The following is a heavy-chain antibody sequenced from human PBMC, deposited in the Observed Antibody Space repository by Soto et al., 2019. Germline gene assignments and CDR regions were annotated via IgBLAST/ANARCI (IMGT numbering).Heavy chain of an antibody. D-gene: IGHD6-25*01. Sequence: EVQLVESGGGLVKPGGSLRLSCAASGFTVSSYSMNWVRKAPGKGLEWVSPMSSSSSYIYYADSVKRRFTISRDNAKNSLYLQMNSLGAEDTAVYYCARATDSRGGFDYWGQGTLVTVSS. J-gene: IGHJ4*02. V-gene: IGHV3-21*01. CDR2: MSSSSSYI. CDR3: ARATDSRGGFDY. CDR1: GFTVSSYS.